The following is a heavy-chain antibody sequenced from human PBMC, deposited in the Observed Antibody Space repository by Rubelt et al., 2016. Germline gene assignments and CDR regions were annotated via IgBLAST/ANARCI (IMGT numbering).Heavy chain of an antibody. D-gene: IGHD2-15*01. Sequence: QVQLQQWGAGLLKPSETLSLTCAVYGGSFSGYYWSWIRQPPGKGLEWIGVINHSGSTNYNPSLKIRCAISVDTSKIRFSLKLSSVTAADTAVYYCARQVLAAFSYYYYMDVWGKGTTVTVSS. J-gene: IGHJ6*03. V-gene: IGHV4-34*01. CDR3: ARQVLAAFSYYYYMDV. CDR2: INHSGST. CDR1: GGSFSGYY.